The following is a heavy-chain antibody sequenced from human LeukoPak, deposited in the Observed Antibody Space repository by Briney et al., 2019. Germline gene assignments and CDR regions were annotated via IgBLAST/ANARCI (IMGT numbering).Heavy chain of an antibody. CDR2: IYYSGST. CDR1: GGSVSSSSSY. CDR3: ARDRVHDYGDYFDY. J-gene: IGHJ4*02. Sequence: PSETLSLTCTVSGGSVSSSSSYWSWIRQPPGKGLEWIGYIYYSGSTNYNPSLKSRVTISVDTSKNQFSLKLSSVTAADTAVYYCARDRVHDYGDYFDYWGQGTLVTVSS. V-gene: IGHV4-61*01. D-gene: IGHD4-17*01.